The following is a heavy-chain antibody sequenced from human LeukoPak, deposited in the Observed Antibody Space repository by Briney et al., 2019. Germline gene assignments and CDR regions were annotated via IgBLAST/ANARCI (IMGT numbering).Heavy chain of an antibody. CDR1: GFTFDDYA. CDR2: ISWNSGSI. Sequence: PGRPLRLSCAASGFTFDDYAMHWVRQAPGKGLEWVSGISWNSGSIGYADSVKGRFTISRDNAKNSLYLQMNSLRAEDTALYYCAKSYYDILTGYYPFDYWGQGTLVTVSS. V-gene: IGHV3-9*01. CDR3: AKSYYDILTGYYPFDY. D-gene: IGHD3-9*01. J-gene: IGHJ4*02.